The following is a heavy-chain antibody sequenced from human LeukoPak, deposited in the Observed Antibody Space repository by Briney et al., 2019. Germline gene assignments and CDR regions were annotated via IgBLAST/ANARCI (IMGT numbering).Heavy chain of an antibody. CDR2: INWNGGST. V-gene: IGHV3-20*04. D-gene: IGHD1-26*01. Sequence: GGSLRLSCAASGFTFGDYGMSWVRQAPGKGLEWVSGINWNGGSTGYADSVKGRFTISRDNAKNSLYLQMNSLRAEDTAVYYCARAPKFRLVGVPKGPFDPWGQGTLVTVSS. CDR3: ARAPKFRLVGVPKGPFDP. J-gene: IGHJ5*02. CDR1: GFTFGDYG.